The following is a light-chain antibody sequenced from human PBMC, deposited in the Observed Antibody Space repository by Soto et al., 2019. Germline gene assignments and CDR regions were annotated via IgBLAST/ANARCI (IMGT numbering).Light chain of an antibody. CDR3: LQDYHYPWT. Sequence: AIQMTQPPSSLSASVGDRVTITCRASQGIGNDLGWYQHKPGRAPKLLIYSSSILFSGVPSRFSGSGSGTDFTLTIVGLQPEDFATYYCLQDYHYPWTFGQGTKVEI. V-gene: IGKV1-6*01. J-gene: IGKJ1*01. CDR1: QGIGND. CDR2: SSS.